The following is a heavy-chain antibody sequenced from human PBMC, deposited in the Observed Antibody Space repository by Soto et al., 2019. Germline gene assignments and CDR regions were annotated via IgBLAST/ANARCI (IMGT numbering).Heavy chain of an antibody. J-gene: IGHJ4*02. CDR1: GFTFDDYD. CDR3: AKDYDAYRDGYNFDY. Sequence: EVQLVESGGGLVQPGRSLRLSCAASGFTFDDYDMHWVRQAHGKGLEWVSGISWNSGSIGYADSVKGRFTISRDHAKNSLYLQMNSLRAEDTALYYCAKDYDAYRDGYNFDYWGQGTLVTVSS. CDR2: ISWNSGSI. D-gene: IGHD5-12*01. V-gene: IGHV3-9*01.